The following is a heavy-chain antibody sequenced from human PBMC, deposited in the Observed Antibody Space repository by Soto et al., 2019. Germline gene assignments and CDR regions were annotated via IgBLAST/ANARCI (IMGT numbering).Heavy chain of an antibody. J-gene: IGHJ6*02. Sequence: EVQLLESGGGLVQPGGSLRLSCAASGFTFSSYAMSWVRQAPGKGLEWVSAISGSGGSTYYADSVKGRFTISRDNSKNTLYLQMNSLRAEDTAVYYCAKTIENMAEVTTYREEGLDGMDVWGQGTTVTVSS. CDR1: GFTFSSYA. CDR2: ISGSGGST. CDR3: AKTIENMAEVTTYREEGLDGMDV. V-gene: IGHV3-23*01. D-gene: IGHD4-4*01.